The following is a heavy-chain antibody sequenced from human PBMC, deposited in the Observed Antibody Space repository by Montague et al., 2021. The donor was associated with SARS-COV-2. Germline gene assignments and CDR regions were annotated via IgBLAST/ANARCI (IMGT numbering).Heavy chain of an antibody. D-gene: IGHD3-3*01. CDR1: GFTFISYA. V-gene: IGHV3-23*03. CDR2: IYSGVSST. Sequence: SLRLSCAASGFTFISYAMSWVRQAPGKGLEWVSVIYSGVSSTYYADSVKSRFTISRDNSKNTLYLQMNSLRAEDTAVYYCAKGGYSPLTIFGVVRSHYYFDYWGQGTLVTVSS. J-gene: IGHJ4*02. CDR3: AKGGYSPLTIFGVVRSHYYFDY.